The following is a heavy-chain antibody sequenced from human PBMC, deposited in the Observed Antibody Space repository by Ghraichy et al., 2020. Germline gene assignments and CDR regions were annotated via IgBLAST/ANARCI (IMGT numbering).Heavy chain of an antibody. V-gene: IGHV3-23*01. Sequence: GGSLRLSCAASGFTFSSYAMSWVRQAPGKGLEWVSGISGSGGSTYYADSVKGRFTISRDNSKNTLYLQMNSLRAEDTAVYYCAKDRVGRYWYFDLWGRGTLVTVSS. CDR3: AKDRVGRYWYFDL. CDR1: GFTFSSYA. CDR2: ISGSGGST. J-gene: IGHJ2*01. D-gene: IGHD1-26*01.